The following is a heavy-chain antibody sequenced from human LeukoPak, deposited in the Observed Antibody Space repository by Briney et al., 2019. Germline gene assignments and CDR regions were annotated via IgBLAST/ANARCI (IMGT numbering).Heavy chain of an antibody. CDR3: AKTPGHSSTWQFDF. V-gene: IGHV3-23*01. CDR1: GFTFSNYA. CDR2: ISSGGGNT. D-gene: IGHD6-13*01. J-gene: IGHJ4*02. Sequence: GGSLRLSCAASGFTFSNYAMSWVRQAPGKGLEWVSAISSGGGNTYYADSVKGRFTISRDNSKITLYLQMNSLRAKHTAVYYCAKTPGHSSTWQFDFWGQGTLVTVSS.